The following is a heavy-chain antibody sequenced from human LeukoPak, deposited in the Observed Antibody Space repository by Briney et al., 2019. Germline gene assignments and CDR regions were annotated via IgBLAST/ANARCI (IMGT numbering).Heavy chain of an antibody. J-gene: IGHJ4*02. CDR1: VTPIGICS. D-gene: IGHD1-26*01. V-gene: IGHV4-59*08. CDR2: VFYSGSS. Sequence: SEPRSLTCTAPVTPIGICSWSWIRQPPGKGLDWIGYVFYSGSSNYNPSLKSRVTMSVDTSKYQFSLKLTSVTAADAAVYYCAGTRYSGSYYTDYWGQGTLVTVSS. CDR3: AGTRYSGSYYTDY.